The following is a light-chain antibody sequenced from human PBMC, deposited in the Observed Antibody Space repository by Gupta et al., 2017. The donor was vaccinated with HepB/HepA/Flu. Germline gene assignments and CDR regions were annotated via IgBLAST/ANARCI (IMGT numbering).Light chain of an antibody. Sequence: VLAQSPLSLPVTPGEPASISCRSSQSLLHSNVYNYLDWYLQKPGQSPQLLIYLGSNRASGVPDRFSGSGSGTDFTLKISRVEAEDVGVYYCMQALQTPLFTFGPGTKVDIK. CDR3: MQALQTPLFT. CDR2: LGS. CDR1: QSLLHSNVYNY. V-gene: IGKV2-28*01. J-gene: IGKJ3*01.